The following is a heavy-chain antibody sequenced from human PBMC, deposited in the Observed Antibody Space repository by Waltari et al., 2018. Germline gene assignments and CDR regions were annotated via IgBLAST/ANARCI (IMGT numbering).Heavy chain of an antibody. J-gene: IGHJ6*03. CDR2: INDSGRT. V-gene: IGHV4-34*02. CDR3: ARVFGYYYYYMDV. CDR1: GGSLSGYH. D-gene: IGHD3-3*01. Sequence: QVQLQQWGAGLLKPSEALSLTCDVSGGSLSGYHWTWIRQPPGKGLEWMGEINDSGRTTYNPSLESRVTVSIDTANNQFSLRVRSLTAADTAVYYCARVFGYYYYYMDVWGKGTTVTISS.